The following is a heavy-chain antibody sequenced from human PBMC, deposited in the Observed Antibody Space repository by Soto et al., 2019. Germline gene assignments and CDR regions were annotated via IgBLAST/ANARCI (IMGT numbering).Heavy chain of an antibody. CDR2: ISSSSSYI. D-gene: IGHD2-15*01. CDR3: AREAASIPFKEAEGSNWFDP. J-gene: IGHJ5*02. Sequence: GSLRLSCASSGFTFSSYSMNWVRQAPGKGLEWVSSISSSSSYIYYADSVKGRFTISRDNAKNSLYLQMNSLRAEDTAVYYCAREAASIPFKEAEGSNWFDPWGQGTLVTVSS. V-gene: IGHV3-21*01. CDR1: GFTFSSYS.